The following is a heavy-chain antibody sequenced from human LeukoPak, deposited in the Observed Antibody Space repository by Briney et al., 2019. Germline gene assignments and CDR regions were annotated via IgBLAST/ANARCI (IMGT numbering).Heavy chain of an antibody. Sequence: SETLSLTCTVAGGSISSYYWSWIRQPPGKGLEWIGFIFYSGTTNYNPSLKSRVTISVDTSKNQFSLKLSAVTAADTAVYYCARGGWNKFDYWGQGTLVTVSS. CDR1: GGSISSYY. J-gene: IGHJ4*02. CDR2: IFYSGTT. V-gene: IGHV4-59*01. CDR3: ARGGWNKFDY. D-gene: IGHD3-22*01.